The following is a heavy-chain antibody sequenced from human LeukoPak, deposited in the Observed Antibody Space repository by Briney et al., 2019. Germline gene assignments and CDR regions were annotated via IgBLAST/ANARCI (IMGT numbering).Heavy chain of an antibody. J-gene: IGHJ3*01. CDR3: ASPPSYYYETSGYSHDAFDL. CDR1: GDPLSSNTYY. Sequence: SETLSLTCTVSGDPLSSNTYYWGWIRQPPGKGLEWIGSISHSGSAYYNPSLKSRVSISVDTSMTQMSLKLSSVTASDTAVYYCASPPSYYYETSGYSHDAFDLWGQGTMITVSS. V-gene: IGHV4-39*01. D-gene: IGHD3-22*01. CDR2: ISHSGSA.